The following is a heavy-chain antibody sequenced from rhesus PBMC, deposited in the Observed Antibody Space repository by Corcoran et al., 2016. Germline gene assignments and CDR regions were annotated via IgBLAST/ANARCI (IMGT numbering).Heavy chain of an antibody. Sequence: QVQLQESGPGLVKPSETLPLPCAVSGASISSNSWSWIRQAPGKGLEWIGRIYGSGGSTDYNPSLKSRVTMSIDTSKNQFSLKLSSVTAADTALYYCARDGGRKDLDYWGQGVLVTVSS. CDR1: GASISSNS. CDR2: IYGSGGST. J-gene: IGHJ4*01. D-gene: IGHD2-2*01. CDR3: ARDGGRKDLDY. V-gene: IGHV4S2*01.